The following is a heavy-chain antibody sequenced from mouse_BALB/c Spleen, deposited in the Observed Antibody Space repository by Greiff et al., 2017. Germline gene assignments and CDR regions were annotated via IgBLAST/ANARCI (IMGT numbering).Heavy chain of an antibody. V-gene: IGHV2-6-7*01. CDR1: GFSLTGYG. CDR3: AREGGGNYPYYAMDY. J-gene: IGHJ4*01. Sequence: VKLMESGPGLVAPSQSLSITCTVSGFSLTGYGVNWVRQPPGKGLEWLGMIWGDGSTDYNSALKSRLSISKDNSKSQVFLKMNSLQTDDTARYYCAREGGGNYPYYAMDYWGQGTSVTVSS. D-gene: IGHD2-1*01. CDR2: IWGDGST.